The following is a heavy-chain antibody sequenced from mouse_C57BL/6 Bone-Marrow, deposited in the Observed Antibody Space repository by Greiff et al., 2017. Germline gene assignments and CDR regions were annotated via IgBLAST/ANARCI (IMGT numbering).Heavy chain of an antibody. CDR3: ARRGLLRYPFAY. J-gene: IGHJ3*01. D-gene: IGHD1-1*01. Sequence: QVQLQQPGAELVKPGASVKMSCKASGYTFTSYWITWVKQRPGQGLEWIGDIYPGSGSTNYNEKFKSKATLTVDTSSSTAYMQRSSLTSEDSAVYYCARRGLLRYPFAYWGQGTLVTVSA. V-gene: IGHV1-55*01. CDR1: GYTFTSYW. CDR2: IYPGSGST.